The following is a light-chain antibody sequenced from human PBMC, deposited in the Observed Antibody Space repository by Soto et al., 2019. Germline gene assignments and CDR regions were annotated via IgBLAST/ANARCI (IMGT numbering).Light chain of an antibody. CDR3: HQYGTSVGT. J-gene: IGKJ1*01. Sequence: IVFSLSPGTLSLSTGERATLSCGASQSIITNYLAWYRQKPGQAPRLLIYAASSRATGIPDRFSGSGSGTDFTLTISRLEPEDFAVYYCHQYGTSVGTFGQGTKVDIK. CDR1: QSIITNY. CDR2: AAS. V-gene: IGKV3-20*01.